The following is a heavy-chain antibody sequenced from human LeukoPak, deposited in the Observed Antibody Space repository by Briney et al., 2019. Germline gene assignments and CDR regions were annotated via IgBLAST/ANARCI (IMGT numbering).Heavy chain of an antibody. CDR2: VSSSGSNT. D-gene: IGHD6-13*01. Sequence: GGSLRLSCAASGFTFSNAWMNWVRQAPGKGLEWVSGVSSSGSNTYYAESVKGRFTISRDSHKNTVHLQMNSLRVEDTSMYYCAKEGGYASSWIWGQGILVTVSS. J-gene: IGHJ4*02. V-gene: IGHV3-23*05. CDR3: AKEGGYASSWI. CDR1: GFTFSNAW.